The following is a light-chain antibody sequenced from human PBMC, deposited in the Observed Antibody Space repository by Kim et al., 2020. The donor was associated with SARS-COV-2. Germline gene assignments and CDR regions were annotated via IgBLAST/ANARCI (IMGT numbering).Light chain of an antibody. CDR1: SLRSYY. CDR2: GRN. Sequence: SSELTQDPAVSVALGQTVRITCQGDSLRSYYATWYQQKPRQAPVLVIYGRNNRPSGIPDRFSGSASGNTASLTISGAQAEDEADFYCQSRDSGGNVVFGGGTQLIVL. J-gene: IGLJ2*01. V-gene: IGLV3-19*01. CDR3: QSRDSGGNVV.